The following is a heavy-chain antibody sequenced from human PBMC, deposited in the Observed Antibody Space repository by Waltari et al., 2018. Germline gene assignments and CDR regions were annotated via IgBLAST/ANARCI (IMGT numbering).Heavy chain of an antibody. J-gene: IGHJ4*02. CDR3: ARQSSGLGYFDY. D-gene: IGHD6-19*01. Sequence: QVQLQESGPGLVKPSETLSLTCAVSGYSISSGYYWGWIRQPPGKGLEWIGSIYHSGSTYYNPSLKSRVTISVDTSKNQFSLKLSSVTAADTAVYYCARQSSGLGYFDYWGQGTLVTVSS. CDR2: IYHSGST. CDR1: GYSISSGYY. V-gene: IGHV4-38-2*01.